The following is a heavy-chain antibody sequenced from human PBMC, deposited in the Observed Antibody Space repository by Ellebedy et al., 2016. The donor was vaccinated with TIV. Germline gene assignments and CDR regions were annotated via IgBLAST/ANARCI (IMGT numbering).Heavy chain of an antibody. CDR1: GGAINNYY. Sequence: MPSETLSLTCTVSGGAINNYYWSRIRQPPGKGLEWIGGYVYNSGSTNYNPSLKSRVTISEDTSKKQFFLKLTSVTAADTAVYYCARSSPGGFDYWYFDLWGRGTLVTVSS. CDR3: ARSSPGGFDYWYFDL. V-gene: IGHV4-59*01. D-gene: IGHD6-19*01. CDR2: VYNSGST. J-gene: IGHJ2*01.